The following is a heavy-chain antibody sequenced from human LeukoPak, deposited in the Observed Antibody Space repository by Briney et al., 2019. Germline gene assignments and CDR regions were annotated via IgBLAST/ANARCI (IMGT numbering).Heavy chain of an antibody. CDR3: ARDHRNPVFGAFDI. J-gene: IGHJ3*02. V-gene: IGHV4-59*01. D-gene: IGHD3-10*01. CDR1: GGSISSYY. CDR2: IYYSGST. Sequence: SETLSLTCTVSGGSISSYYWSWIRQPPGKGLEWIGYIYYSGSTNYNTSLKSRVTISVDTSKNQFSLKLSSVTAADTAVYYCARDHRNPVFGAFDIWGQGTMVTVSS.